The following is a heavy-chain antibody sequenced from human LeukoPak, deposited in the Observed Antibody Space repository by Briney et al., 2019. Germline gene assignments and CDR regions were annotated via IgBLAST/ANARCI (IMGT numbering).Heavy chain of an antibody. J-gene: IGHJ4*02. CDR3: ARDREGVVVTAIGY. V-gene: IGHV7-4-1*02. Sequence: GASVEVSCKASGYTFTSYAMNWVRQAPGQGLEWMGWINTNTGNPTYAQGFTGRFVFSLDTSVSTAYLQISSLKAEDTAVYYCARDREGVVVTAIGYWGQGTLVTVSS. CDR1: GYTFTSYA. CDR2: INTNTGNP. D-gene: IGHD2-21*02.